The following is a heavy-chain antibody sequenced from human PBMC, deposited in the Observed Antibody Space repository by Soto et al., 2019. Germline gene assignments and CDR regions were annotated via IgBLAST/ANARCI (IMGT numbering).Heavy chain of an antibody. V-gene: IGHV1-69*01. CDR1: GGTFSSYA. J-gene: IGHJ6*02. CDR2: IIPIFGTA. D-gene: IGHD4-4*01. CDR3: GRGVEVTEYYYYYGMDV. Sequence: QVQLVQSGAEVKKPGSSVKVSCKASGGTFSSYAISWVRQAPGQGLEWMGGIIPIFGTANYAQKFQGRGTITADESTSTAYMELSSLRSEDTAVYYCGRGVEVTEYYYYYGMDVWGQGTTVTVSS.